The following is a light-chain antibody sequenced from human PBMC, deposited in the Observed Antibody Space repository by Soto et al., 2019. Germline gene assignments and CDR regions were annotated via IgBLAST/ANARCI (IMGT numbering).Light chain of an antibody. CDR3: QQHSHWPPWT. CDR1: RSISTY. J-gene: IGKJ1*01. V-gene: IGKV3-11*01. CDR2: GAS. Sequence: ETVLTQSPATLSLSPGERATLSCRASRSISTYLAWYQQKPGQAPRLLIYGASNRATGIPARFSGSGSGTDFTLTISSLEPEDFAVYYCQQHSHWPPWTFGQGTRVEIQ.